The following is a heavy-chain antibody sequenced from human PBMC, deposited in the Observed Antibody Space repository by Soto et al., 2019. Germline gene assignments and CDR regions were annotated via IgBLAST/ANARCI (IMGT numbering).Heavy chain of an antibody. Sequence: PSQTLSLTCAISGDSVSSNTASWNWIRQSPSRGLEWLGRTYYRSKWYNDYAVSVKSRITINPDTSKNQFSLQLNSVTPEDTAVYYCARDGFVVVPAAIDYWGQGTLVTVSS. V-gene: IGHV6-1*01. CDR1: GDSVSSNTAS. D-gene: IGHD2-2*01. CDR3: ARDGFVVVPAAIDY. J-gene: IGHJ4*02. CDR2: TYYRSKWYN.